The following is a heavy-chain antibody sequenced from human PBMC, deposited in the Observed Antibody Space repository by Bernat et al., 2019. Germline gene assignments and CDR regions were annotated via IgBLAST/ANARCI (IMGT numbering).Heavy chain of an antibody. V-gene: IGHV1-18*01. CDR1: GYTFTSYG. Sequence: QVQLVQSGAEVKKPGASVKVSCKASGYTFTSYGISWVRQAPGQGLEWMGWISAYNGNTNYAQKLQGRVTMTTDTSTSTAYMELRSLRSDDTAVYYCARVVYDILTGRPMYYFDYWGQGTLVTVSS. CDR2: ISAYNGNT. D-gene: IGHD3-9*01. J-gene: IGHJ4*02. CDR3: ARVVYDILTGRPMYYFDY.